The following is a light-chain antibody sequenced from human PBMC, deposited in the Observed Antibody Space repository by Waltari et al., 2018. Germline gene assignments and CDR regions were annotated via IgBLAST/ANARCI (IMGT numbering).Light chain of an antibody. CDR3: ATWDDSLSGPV. CDR2: PDN. J-gene: IGLJ2*01. V-gene: IGLV1-47*01. CDR1: SSNIGSNY. Sequence: QSLLTQPPSASGTPGQRVTISCSGSSSNIGSNYVYWYQQFPGTAPKLLLYPDNERPSGVPARFSGSKSGTSASLAISGLRSEDEADYYCATWDDSLSGPVFGGGTKVTVL.